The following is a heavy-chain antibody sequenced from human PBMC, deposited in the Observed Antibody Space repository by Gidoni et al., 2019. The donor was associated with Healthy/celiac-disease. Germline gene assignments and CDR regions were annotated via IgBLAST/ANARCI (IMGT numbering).Heavy chain of an antibody. D-gene: IGHD3-3*01. Sequence: SVKGRFTISRDNSKNTLYLQMNSLRAEDTAVYYCARPSPSGGYYRFYFDYWGQGTLVTVSS. V-gene: IGHV3-30*07. CDR3: ARPSPSGGYYRFYFDY. J-gene: IGHJ4*02.